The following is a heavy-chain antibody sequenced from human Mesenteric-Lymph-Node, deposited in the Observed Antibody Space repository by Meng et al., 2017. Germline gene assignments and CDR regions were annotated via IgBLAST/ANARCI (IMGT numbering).Heavy chain of an antibody. J-gene: IGHJ2*01. CDR2: IIPIFGTA. CDR3: ARNMDYGDYSWYFDL. V-gene: IGHV1-69*06. D-gene: IGHD4-17*01. Sequence: VPVVQSGAEVMKPGSSVKVSCKASGGTFSSYAISWVRQAPGQGLEWMGGIIPIFGTANYAQKFQGRVTITADKSTSTAYMELSSLRSEDTAVYYCARNMDYGDYSWYFDLWGRGTLVTVSS. CDR1: GGTFSSYA.